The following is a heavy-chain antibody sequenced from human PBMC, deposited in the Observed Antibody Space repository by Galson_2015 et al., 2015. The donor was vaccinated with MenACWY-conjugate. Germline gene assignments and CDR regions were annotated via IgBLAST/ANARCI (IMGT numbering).Heavy chain of an antibody. J-gene: IGHJ4*02. CDR3: ASTGSTGFVPEDY. CDR2: ISSNGGST. CDR1: GFTFSSYA. Sequence: SLRLSCAASGFTFSSYAMHWVRQAPGKGLEYVSAISSNGGSTYYANSVKGRFTISRDNSKNTLYLQMGSLRAEDMAVYYCASTGSTGFVPEDYWGQGTLVTVSS. D-gene: IGHD2-2*01. V-gene: IGHV3-64*01.